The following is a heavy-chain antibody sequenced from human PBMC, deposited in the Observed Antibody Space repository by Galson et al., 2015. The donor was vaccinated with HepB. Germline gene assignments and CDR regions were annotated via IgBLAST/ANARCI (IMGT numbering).Heavy chain of an antibody. J-gene: IGHJ4*02. CDR3: ARGFRWFGEGFDY. CDR1: GFTFSSYW. D-gene: IGHD3-10*01. Sequence: SLRLSCAASGFTFSSYWMSWVRQAPGKGLEWVANIKQDGSEKYYVDSVKGRFTISRDNAKNSLYLQMNSLRAEDTAVYYCARGFRWFGEGFDYWGQGTLVTVSS. V-gene: IGHV3-7*01. CDR2: IKQDGSEK.